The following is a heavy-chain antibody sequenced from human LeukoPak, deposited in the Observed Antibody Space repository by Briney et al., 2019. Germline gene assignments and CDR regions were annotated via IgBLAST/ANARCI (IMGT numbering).Heavy chain of an antibody. CDR1: GGSISSNSNY. CDR2: ISYGWST. D-gene: IGHD2-21*01. CDR3: ARQALWFFDH. J-gene: IGHJ4*02. V-gene: IGHV4-39*01. Sequence: SETLSLTCTVSGGSISSNSNYWPWLRQPPGRVLEWIGSISYGWSTYYSPSLASRVTISVDTSKNQFSLRLSSVTAADTAVYYCARQALWFFDHWGQGTLVTVSS.